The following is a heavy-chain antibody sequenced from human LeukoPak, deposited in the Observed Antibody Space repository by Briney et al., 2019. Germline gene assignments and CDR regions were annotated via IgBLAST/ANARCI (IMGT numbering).Heavy chain of an antibody. D-gene: IGHD3-10*01. V-gene: IGHV3-23*01. CDR3: ARTTRYYYGP. CDR2: ISGSGGST. CDR1: GFTFSSYA. J-gene: IGHJ5*02. Sequence: GGSLRLSCAASGFTFSSYAMSWVRQAPGKGPEWVSAISGSGGSTYYADSVKGRFTISRDNSKNTLYLQMNSLRAEDTAVYYCARTTRYYYGPWGQGTLVTVSS.